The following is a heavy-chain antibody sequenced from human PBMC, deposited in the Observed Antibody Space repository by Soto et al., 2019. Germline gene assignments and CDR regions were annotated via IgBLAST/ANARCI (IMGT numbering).Heavy chain of an antibody. CDR1: GGTFGNTA. CDR2: IVPLFGTA. CDR3: ARDGDPGYSFWSGPLGGGRFAP. V-gene: IGHV1-69*12. D-gene: IGHD3-3*01. Sequence: QVQLVQSGAEVKEPGSSVNVSCKTSGGTFGNTAVTWVRQVPGQGLEWIGGIVPLFGTANYAQKCRGRVMIPADESTSTAYMDLSSLRSDDTAIYYCARDGDPGYSFWSGPLGGGRFAPWGQGTLVTVSS. J-gene: IGHJ5*02.